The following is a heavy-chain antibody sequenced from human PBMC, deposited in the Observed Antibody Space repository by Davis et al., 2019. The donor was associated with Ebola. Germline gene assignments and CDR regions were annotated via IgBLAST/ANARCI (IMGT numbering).Heavy chain of an antibody. CDR1: GGSISSSSYY. J-gene: IGHJ6*02. V-gene: IGHV4-39*01. D-gene: IGHD2-2*01. CDR3: ARLGGVVVVPAAMRYYYGMDV. Sequence: SETLSLTCTVSGGSISSSSYYWGWIRQPPGKGLEWIGSIYYSGSTYYNPSLKSRVTISVDTSKNQFSLKLSSVTAADTAVYYCARLGGVVVVPAAMRYYYGMDVWGQGTTVTVSS. CDR2: IYYSGST.